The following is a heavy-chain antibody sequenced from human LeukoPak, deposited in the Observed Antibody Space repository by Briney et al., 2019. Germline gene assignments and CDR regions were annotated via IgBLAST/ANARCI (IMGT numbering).Heavy chain of an antibody. CDR1: GVNFITDA. CDR2: ISGSGGTT. D-gene: IGHD2-15*01. V-gene: IGHV3-23*01. CDR3: ANTLGYSVLDSFHI. Sequence: GGSLRLSGVATGVNFITDAMSAVRQAPGKGLDWVSGISGSGGTTYYADSVKGRFTISRDNSKNTVFLQMTLLDARHTASYTCANTLGYSVLDSFHIWGQGTMVTVSS. J-gene: IGHJ3*02.